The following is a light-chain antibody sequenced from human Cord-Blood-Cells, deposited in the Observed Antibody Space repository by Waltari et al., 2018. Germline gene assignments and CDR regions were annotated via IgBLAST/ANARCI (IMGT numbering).Light chain of an antibody. J-gene: IGKJ1*01. Sequence: DIQMTQSPSSLSASVGDRVTITCRASQSISSNLNWYQQKPGKAPKLLLYAASSLQSGVPSRFSGSGSGTDFTLTISSLQPEDFATYYCQQSYSTPWTFGQGTKVEIK. V-gene: IGKV1-39*01. CDR1: QSISSN. CDR2: AAS. CDR3: QQSYSTPWT.